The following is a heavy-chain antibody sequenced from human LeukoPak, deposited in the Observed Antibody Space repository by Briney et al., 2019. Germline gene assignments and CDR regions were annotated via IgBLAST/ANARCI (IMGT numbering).Heavy chain of an antibody. Sequence: ASVKVSCKASGGTFSSYAISWVRQAPGQGLEWMGIINPSGGSTSYAQKFQGRVTMTRDTSTSTVYMELSSLRSEDTAVYYCARALSSGYYYYFDYWGQGTLVTVSS. CDR2: INPSGGST. CDR1: GGTFSSYA. D-gene: IGHD3-22*01. CDR3: ARALSSGYYYYFDY. J-gene: IGHJ4*02. V-gene: IGHV1-46*01.